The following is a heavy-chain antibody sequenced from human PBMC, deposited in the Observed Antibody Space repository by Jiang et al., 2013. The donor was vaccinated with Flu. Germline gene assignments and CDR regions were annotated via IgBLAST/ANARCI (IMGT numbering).Heavy chain of an antibody. Sequence: KPTQTLTLTCTFSGFSLSTSGMCVSWIRQPPGKALEWLARIDWDDDKYYSTSLKSRLTITKDTSKNQVVLTMTNMDPVDTATYYCAHNGGSWYFSSTFDYWGQGTLVTVSS. CDR3: AHNGGSWYFSSTFDY. CDR1: GFSLSTSGMC. J-gene: IGHJ4*02. CDR2: IDWDDDK. D-gene: IGHD6-13*01. V-gene: IGHV2-70*12.